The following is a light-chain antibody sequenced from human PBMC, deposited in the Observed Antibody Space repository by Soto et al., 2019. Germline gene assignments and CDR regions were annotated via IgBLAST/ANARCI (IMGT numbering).Light chain of an antibody. V-gene: IGLV2-8*01. CDR3: SSFAGSSVV. Sequence: QSALTQPPSASGSPGQSVTISCTGTSRDVGAYKYVSWYQQYPGKAPKLMIYEVSKRPSGVPDRFSGSKSGNTASLTVSGLQAEDEDDYYCSSFAGSSVVFGGGTKVTVL. CDR2: EVS. CDR1: SRDVGAYKY. J-gene: IGLJ2*01.